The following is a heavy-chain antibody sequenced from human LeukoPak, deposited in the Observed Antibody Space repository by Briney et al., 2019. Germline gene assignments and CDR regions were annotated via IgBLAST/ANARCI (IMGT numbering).Heavy chain of an antibody. D-gene: IGHD2-15*01. CDR2: INWNGGST. Sequence: GGSLRLSCAASGFTFDDYGMSWVRQAPGKGLEWVSGINWNGGSTGYADSVKGRFTISRDNAKNSLYLQMNSLRAEDTALYYCARAAGYCSGGSCPNYYYYYMDVWGKGTTVTVSS. CDR3: ARAAGYCSGGSCPNYYYYYMDV. J-gene: IGHJ6*03. CDR1: GFTFDDYG. V-gene: IGHV3-20*04.